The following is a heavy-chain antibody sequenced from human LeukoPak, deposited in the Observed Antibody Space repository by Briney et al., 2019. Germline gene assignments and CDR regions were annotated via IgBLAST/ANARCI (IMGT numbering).Heavy chain of an antibody. CDR1: GYIFTNYY. Sequence: ASVKVSCKAYGYIFTNYYMHWVRQAPGQGLEWMGRINPNSGGTKYAQKFQGRVTMTRDTSITTAYMDLSRLTSDDTAVYYCARDRYGDGFAHFDYWGQGALVTVSS. J-gene: IGHJ4*02. V-gene: IGHV1-2*06. CDR3: ARDRYGDGFAHFDY. CDR2: INPNSGGT. D-gene: IGHD5-24*01.